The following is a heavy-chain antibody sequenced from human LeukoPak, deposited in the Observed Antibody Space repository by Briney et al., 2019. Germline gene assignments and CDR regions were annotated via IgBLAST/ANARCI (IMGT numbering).Heavy chain of an antibody. Sequence: ASVKVSCKASGYTFTGYYMHWVRQAPGQGLEWMGWINPNSGGTNYAQKFQGRVTMTRDTSISTAYMELSRLRSDDTAVYYCARARRERGVGAFNNYYYYYGMDVWGQGTTVTVSS. CDR3: ARARRERGVGAFNNYYYYYGMDV. CDR2: INPNSGGT. CDR1: GYTFTGYY. V-gene: IGHV1-2*02. D-gene: IGHD1-26*01. J-gene: IGHJ6*02.